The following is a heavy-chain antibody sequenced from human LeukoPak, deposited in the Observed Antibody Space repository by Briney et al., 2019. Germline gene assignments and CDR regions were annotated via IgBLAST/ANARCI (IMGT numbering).Heavy chain of an antibody. V-gene: IGHV3-23*01. D-gene: IGHD5-24*01. J-gene: IGHJ4*02. CDR3: AKASRGGYNAKYYFDY. CDR2: ISGSGGST. CDR1: GFTVSSNY. Sequence: PGGSLRLSCAASGFTVSSNYMSWVRQAPGKGLEWVSAISGSGGSTYYADSVKGRFTISRDNSKNTLYLQMNSLRAEDTAVYYCAKASRGGYNAKYYFDYWGQGTLVTVSS.